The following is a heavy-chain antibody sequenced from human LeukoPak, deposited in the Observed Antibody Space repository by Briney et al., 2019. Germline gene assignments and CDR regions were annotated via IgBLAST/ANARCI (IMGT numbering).Heavy chain of an antibody. J-gene: IGHJ6*03. CDR3: ARKMGPVPAAIRFGYYYYMDV. V-gene: IGHV1-8*03. CDR1: GYTFTSYD. D-gene: IGHD2-2*02. CDR2: MNPNSGNT. Sequence: ASVKVSCKASGYTFTSYDINWVRQATGQGLEWMGWMNPNSGNTGYAQKFQGRVTITRNTSISTAYMELSNLRSEDTAVYYCARKMGPVPAAIRFGYYYYMDVWGKGTTVTVSS.